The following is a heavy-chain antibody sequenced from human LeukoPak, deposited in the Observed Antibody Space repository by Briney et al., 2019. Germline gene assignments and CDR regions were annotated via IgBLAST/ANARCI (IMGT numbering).Heavy chain of an antibody. CDR2: IYYSGST. J-gene: IGHJ4*02. D-gene: IGHD2-2*01. CDR1: GGSISSGGYY. CDR3: ARGKIALCFDY. V-gene: IGHV4-31*03. Sequence: SQTLSLTCTVSGGSISSGGYYWSWIRQHPGKGLEWIGYIYYSGSTYYNPSLESRVTISVDTSKNQFSLKLGSVTAADTAVYYCARGKIALCFDYWGQGTLVTVSS.